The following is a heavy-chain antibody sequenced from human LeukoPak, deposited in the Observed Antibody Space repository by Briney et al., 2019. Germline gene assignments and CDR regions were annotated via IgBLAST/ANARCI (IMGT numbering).Heavy chain of an antibody. Sequence: GGSLRLSCAASGFTFSSYSMNWVRQAPGKGLEWVSYISSSSSTIYYADSVKGRFTISRDNAKNSLYLQMNSLRAEDTAVYYCAKGWNYRGNWFDPWGQGTLVTVSS. J-gene: IGHJ5*02. CDR3: AKGWNYRGNWFDP. CDR2: ISSSSSTI. CDR1: GFTFSSYS. D-gene: IGHD1-7*01. V-gene: IGHV3-48*01.